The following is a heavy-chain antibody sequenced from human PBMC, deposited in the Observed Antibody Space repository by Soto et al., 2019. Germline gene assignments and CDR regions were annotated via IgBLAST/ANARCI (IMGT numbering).Heavy chain of an antibody. CDR2: IYYSGST. CDR1: GGSISSGGYY. J-gene: IGHJ3*02. D-gene: IGHD3-22*01. CDR3: ARGFTMIVVVGENDAFDI. V-gene: IGHV4-31*03. Sequence: SETLSLTCTVSGGSISSGGYYWSWIRQHPGKGLEWIGYIYYSGSTYYNPSLKSRVTISVDTSKNQFSLKLSSVTAADTAVYYCARGFTMIVVVGENDAFDIWGQGTMVTVSS.